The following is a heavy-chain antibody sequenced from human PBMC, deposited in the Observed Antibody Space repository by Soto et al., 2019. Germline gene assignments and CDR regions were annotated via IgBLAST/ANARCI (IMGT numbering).Heavy chain of an antibody. CDR3: ARGGYYDNSWGKLSHYGLDV. CDR2: XTPYNDYT. CDR1: GYTFIRYG. Sequence: QVQLAQSANEVKKPGASVRVSCKAAGYTFIRYGIAWVRQAPGQGLEWMGXXTPYNDYTVYAQKFQGRVSMTADTSTRTVYMNLRGLKSDDTAVYYCARGGYYDNSWGKLSHYGLDVWGQGTSVSVSS. D-gene: IGHD3-16*01. J-gene: IGHJ6*02. V-gene: IGHV1-18*01.